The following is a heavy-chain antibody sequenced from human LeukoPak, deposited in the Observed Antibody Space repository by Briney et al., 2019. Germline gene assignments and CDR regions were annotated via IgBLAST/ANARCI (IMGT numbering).Heavy chain of an antibody. CDR3: ARDGVPGHTVFDY. CDR2: ISNSGVSI. CDR1: GFTFSGYE. V-gene: IGHV3-48*03. J-gene: IGHJ4*02. Sequence: GESLKISCAASGFTFSGYEMNWVRQAPGKGLEWVSHISNSGVSIHYSDSVKGRFTISRDNAKNSLYLQMNSLRVEDTAVYYCARDGVPGHTVFDYWGQGTLVTVSS. D-gene: IGHD1-1*01.